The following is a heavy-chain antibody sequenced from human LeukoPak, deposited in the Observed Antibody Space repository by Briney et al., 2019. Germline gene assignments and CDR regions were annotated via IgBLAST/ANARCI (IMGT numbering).Heavy chain of an antibody. D-gene: IGHD5-18*01. CDR3: ARVGYSYGLDY. Sequence: PSETLSLTCTVSGGSISSYYWSWIRQPPGKGLEWIGSIYDSGTTYYNPSLKSRVTISVDTSKNQFSLKLSSVTAADAAVYYCARVGYSYGLDYWGQGTLVTVSS. CDR2: IYDSGTT. V-gene: IGHV4-59*12. J-gene: IGHJ4*02. CDR1: GGSISSYY.